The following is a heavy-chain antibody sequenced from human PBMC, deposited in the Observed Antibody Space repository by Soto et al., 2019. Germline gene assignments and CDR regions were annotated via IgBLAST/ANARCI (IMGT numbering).Heavy chain of an antibody. CDR3: ARGLRMASIDY. Sequence: SETLSLTCAVYGGSFSGYYWSWIRQPPGKGLEWIGEINHSGSTNYNPSLKSRVTISVDTSKNQFSLKLSSVTAADTAVYYCARGLRMASIDYWGQGTLVTVSS. V-gene: IGHV4-34*01. J-gene: IGHJ4*02. CDR2: INHSGST. CDR1: GGSFSGYY. D-gene: IGHD5-12*01.